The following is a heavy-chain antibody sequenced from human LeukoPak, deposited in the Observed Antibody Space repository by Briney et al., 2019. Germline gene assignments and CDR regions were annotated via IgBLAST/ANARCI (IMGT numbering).Heavy chain of an antibody. Sequence: PGGSLRLSCAASGFTFSRYEMNWVRQAPGKGLEWVSYISSSGSTIYYADSVQGRFNISRDDSKNSLYPQMNSLRADDTAVYYCAREPRYSYGLNGMDVWGQGTTVTVSS. CDR1: GFTFSRYE. J-gene: IGHJ6*02. CDR3: AREPRYSYGLNGMDV. D-gene: IGHD5-18*01. V-gene: IGHV3-48*03. CDR2: ISSSGSTI.